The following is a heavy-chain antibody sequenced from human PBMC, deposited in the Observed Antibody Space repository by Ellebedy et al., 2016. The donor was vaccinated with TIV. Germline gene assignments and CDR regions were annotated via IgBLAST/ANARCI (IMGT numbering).Heavy chain of an antibody. Sequence: PGGSLRLSCAASGFTFSSYGMHWVRQAPGKGLEWVAVIWYDGSNKYYADSVKGRFTISRDNSKNTLYLQMNSLRAEDTAVYYCARDRGLGGYSGYVSQWLDYWGQGTLVTVSS. CDR2: IWYDGSNK. CDR1: GFTFSSYG. J-gene: IGHJ4*02. CDR3: ARDRGLGGYSGYVSQWLDY. V-gene: IGHV3-33*01. D-gene: IGHD5-12*01.